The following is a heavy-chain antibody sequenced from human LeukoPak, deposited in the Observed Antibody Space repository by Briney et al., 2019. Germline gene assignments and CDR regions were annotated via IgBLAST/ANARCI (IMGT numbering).Heavy chain of an antibody. CDR2: IIPIFGTA. CDR3: ARARWGYYYDSSGNSWFDP. Sequence: ASVKVSCKASGGTFSSYAISWVRQAPGQGLEWMGRIIPIFGTANYAQKFQGRVTITTDESTSTAYMELSSLRSEDTAVYYCARARWGYYYDSSGNSWFDPWGQGTLVTVSS. J-gene: IGHJ5*02. V-gene: IGHV1-69*05. D-gene: IGHD3-22*01. CDR1: GGTFSSYA.